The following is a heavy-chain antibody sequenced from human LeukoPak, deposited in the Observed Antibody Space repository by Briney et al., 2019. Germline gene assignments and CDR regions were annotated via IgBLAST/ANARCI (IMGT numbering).Heavy chain of an antibody. Sequence: ASVKVSCKASGYTFTGYYMHWVRQAPGQGLEWMGWINPKSGGTNYAQKFQGRVTMTRDTSISTAYMELSRLRSDDTAVYYCARSTYSSSSRVYFDYWGQGTLVTVSS. J-gene: IGHJ4*02. CDR3: ARSTYSSSSRVYFDY. CDR1: GYTFTGYY. V-gene: IGHV1-2*02. CDR2: INPKSGGT. D-gene: IGHD6-6*01.